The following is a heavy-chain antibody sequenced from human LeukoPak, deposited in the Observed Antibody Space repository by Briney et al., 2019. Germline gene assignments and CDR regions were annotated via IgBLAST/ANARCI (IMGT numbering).Heavy chain of an antibody. Sequence: ATVKLSCKASGYTFTSFGISGVRQAPGQGLEWVGWISAYNGNTNHAQKLQGTVTMTTDTSTSTAYLELRSFKSDDTAVYYCGRDLSGYSYGFGYWGQGTLVTVSS. V-gene: IGHV1-18*01. CDR1: GYTFTSFG. J-gene: IGHJ4*02. CDR2: ISAYNGNT. CDR3: GRDLSGYSYGFGY. D-gene: IGHD5-18*01.